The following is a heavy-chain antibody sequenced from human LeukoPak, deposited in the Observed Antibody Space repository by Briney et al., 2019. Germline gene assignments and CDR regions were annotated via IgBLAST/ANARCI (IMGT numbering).Heavy chain of an antibody. V-gene: IGHV3-7*01. J-gene: IGHJ4*02. Sequence: PGGSLRLSCAASGFTFSSYWMSWVRQAPGKGLEWVANIKQDGSEKHYVDSVKGRFTISRDNGKNSLYLQMNSLRAEDTAVYYCASGPYVQWLAPFDYWGQGTLVTVSS. D-gene: IGHD6-19*01. CDR1: GFTFSSYW. CDR3: ASGPYVQWLAPFDY. CDR2: IKQDGSEK.